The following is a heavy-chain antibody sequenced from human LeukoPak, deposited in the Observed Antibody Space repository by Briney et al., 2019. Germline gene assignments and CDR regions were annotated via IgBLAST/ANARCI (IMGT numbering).Heavy chain of an antibody. CDR3: ARDFSLSITMIVVVMPVAFDI. Sequence: ASVKVSCKASGYTFTSYGISWVRQAPGQGLEWMGWISAYSGNTNYAQKLQGRVTMTTDTSTSTAYMELRSLRSDDTAVYYCARDFSLSITMIVVVMPVAFDIWGQGTMITVSS. CDR2: ISAYSGNT. D-gene: IGHD3-22*01. CDR1: GYTFTSYG. V-gene: IGHV1-18*01. J-gene: IGHJ3*02.